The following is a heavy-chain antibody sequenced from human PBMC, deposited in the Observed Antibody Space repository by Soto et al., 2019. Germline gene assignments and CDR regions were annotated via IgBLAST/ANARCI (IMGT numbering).Heavy chain of an antibody. Sequence: ASVKVSCKASGYTFTGYYMHWVRQAPGQGLEWMGWINPNSGGTNYAQKFQGWVTMTRDTSISTAYMELSRLRSDDTAVYYCARDRFGASANDYIWGSYRNYYFDYWGQGTLVTVSS. CDR1: GYTFTGYY. CDR2: INPNSGGT. CDR3: ARDRFGASANDYIWGSYRNYYFDY. V-gene: IGHV1-2*04. D-gene: IGHD3-16*02. J-gene: IGHJ4*02.